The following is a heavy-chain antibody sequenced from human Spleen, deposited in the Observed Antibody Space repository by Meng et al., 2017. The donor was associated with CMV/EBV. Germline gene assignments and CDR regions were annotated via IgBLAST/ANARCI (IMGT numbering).Heavy chain of an antibody. Sequence: SETLSLTCAVYNGSFSGFYWTWIRQPPGKGLEWIGEINHSGSINYNPSLKSRVTISVDTSKNQFSLKLSSVTAADTAVYYCARVYLDCSSTSCHSEDAFDIWGQGTMVTVSS. CDR3: ARVYLDCSSTSCHSEDAFDI. V-gene: IGHV4-34*01. J-gene: IGHJ3*02. CDR2: INHSGSI. D-gene: IGHD2-2*01. CDR1: NGSFSGFY.